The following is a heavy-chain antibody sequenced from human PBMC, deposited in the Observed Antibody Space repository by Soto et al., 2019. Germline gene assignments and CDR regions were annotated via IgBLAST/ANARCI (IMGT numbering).Heavy chain of an antibody. D-gene: IGHD6-13*01. CDR3: ARDGAAAGPRAEYFQH. V-gene: IGHV3-30*03. CDR2: ISYDGSNK. J-gene: IGHJ1*01. Sequence: SGGSLRLSCGASGFTFTTYGMHWVRQAPGKGLEWVAAISYDGSNKDYSDSVKGRFTISRDNSKDTLYLQMNSLRPDDTAVYYCARDGAAAGPRAEYFQHWGQGTLVTVSS. CDR1: GFTFTTYG.